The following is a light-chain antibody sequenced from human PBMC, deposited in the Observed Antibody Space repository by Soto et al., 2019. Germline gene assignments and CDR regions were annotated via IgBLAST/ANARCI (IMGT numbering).Light chain of an antibody. CDR3: VLYMKGDIRV. V-gene: IGLV8-61*01. CDR2: SGV. Sequence: QAVVTQEASLSVSPGGTVTLTCGLTSGSVSSRYYPSWYRQDPGQTPRTLIYSGVIRPSGVPHRFSGSILGSKAALTITGAQADDESVYFCVLYMKGDIRVFGGGTKVTVL. J-gene: IGLJ2*01. CDR1: SGSVSSRYY.